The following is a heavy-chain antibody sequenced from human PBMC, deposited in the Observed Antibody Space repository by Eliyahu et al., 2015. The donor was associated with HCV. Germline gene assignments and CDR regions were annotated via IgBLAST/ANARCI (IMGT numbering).Heavy chain of an antibody. CDR1: GFTFDDHA. J-gene: IGHJ4*02. CDR2: ISWDSGTI. D-gene: IGHD3-22*01. CDR3: TNDWATVTTASFEN. Sequence: VQLVESGGGLVQPGKSLRLSCAASGFTFDDHAFHWVRQPPGKGLEWVAGISWDSGTIAYADSVKGRFTISRDNAKRSLFLQMNSVRTEDTALYFCTNDWATVTTASFENWGQGTPVTVSS. V-gene: IGHV3-9*01.